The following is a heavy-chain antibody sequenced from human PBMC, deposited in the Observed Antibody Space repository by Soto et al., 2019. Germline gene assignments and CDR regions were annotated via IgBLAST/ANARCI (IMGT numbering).Heavy chain of an antibody. Sequence: PGGSLRLSCAASGFTFSNAWMSWVRQAPWKGLEWVGRIKSKTDGGTTDYAAPVKGRFTISRDDSKNTLYLQMNSLKTEDTAVYYCTTPHRWYSYYYYMDVWGKGTTVTVSS. CDR2: IKSKTDGGTT. CDR1: GFTFSNAW. CDR3: TTPHRWYSYYYYMDV. J-gene: IGHJ6*03. V-gene: IGHV3-15*01. D-gene: IGHD2-21*01.